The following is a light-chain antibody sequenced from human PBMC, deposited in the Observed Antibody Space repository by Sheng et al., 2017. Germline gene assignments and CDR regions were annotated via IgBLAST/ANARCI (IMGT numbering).Light chain of an antibody. V-gene: IGLV3-1*01. Sequence: SSELTQPPSLSVSPGQTANITCSGYELGDKYTCWYQRRPGQSPVLVIYEDTKRPSGIPERFSASNSGNTATLTISGTQTVDEADYYCQAWDTSAYVIFGGGTKVTVL. CDR2: EDT. J-gene: IGLJ2*01. CDR3: QAWDTSAYVI. CDR1: ELGDKY.